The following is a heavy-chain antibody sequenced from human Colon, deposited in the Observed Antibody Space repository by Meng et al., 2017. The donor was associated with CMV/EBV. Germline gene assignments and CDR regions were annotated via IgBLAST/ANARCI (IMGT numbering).Heavy chain of an antibody. Sequence: SETLSLTCTVSDGSINNYYWSWIRQPPGKGLEWIGYIYYSGSSTYNSSLENRVTISVDTSKNQFSLKLSSVTAADTAVYYCTQAGLAGDYFDYWGQGALVTVSS. CDR3: TQAGLAGDYFDY. D-gene: IGHD6-13*01. V-gene: IGHV4-59*01. CDR1: DGSINNYY. J-gene: IGHJ4*02. CDR2: IYYSGSS.